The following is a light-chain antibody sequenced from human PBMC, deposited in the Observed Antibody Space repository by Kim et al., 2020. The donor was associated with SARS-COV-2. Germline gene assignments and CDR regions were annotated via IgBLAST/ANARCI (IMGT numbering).Light chain of an antibody. CDR2: GRT. Sequence: SSELTQDPAVSVALGQTVRITCQGGSLRYYYASWYQQKPRQAPILVIYGRTTRPSGIPDRFSGFSSGNIASLTITGAQAEDEADYYCNSRDSSGSRVIFGGGTQLTVL. CDR1: SLRYYY. J-gene: IGLJ2*01. V-gene: IGLV3-19*01. CDR3: NSRDSSGSRVI.